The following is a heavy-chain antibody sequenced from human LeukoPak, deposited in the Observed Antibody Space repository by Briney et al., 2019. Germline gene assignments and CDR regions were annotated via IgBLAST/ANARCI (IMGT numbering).Heavy chain of an antibody. J-gene: IGHJ4*02. V-gene: IGHV3-23*01. D-gene: IGHD2-21*02. Sequence: GGSLRLSCAASGFTFSNCAISWVSQAAGKGLEWVSGISGGGGSTHYADSVKGRFTISRDNSKNTLYLQMNSLRAEDTAVYYCAKHLGTAPSYYFDYWDQGTPVTVSS. CDR2: ISGGGGST. CDR1: GFTFSNCA. CDR3: AKHLGTAPSYYFDY.